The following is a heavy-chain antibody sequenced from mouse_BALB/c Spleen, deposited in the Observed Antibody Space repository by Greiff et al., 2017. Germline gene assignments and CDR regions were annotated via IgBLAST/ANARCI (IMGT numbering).Heavy chain of an antibody. CDR1: GFSLTSYG. Sequence: VQLVESGPGLVQPSQSLSITCTVSGFSLTSYGVHWVRQSPGKGLEWLGVIWSGGSTDYNAAFISRLSISKDNSKSQVFFKMNSLQANDTAIYYCARIYRYDTFYYAMDYWGQGTSVTVSS. V-gene: IGHV2-2*02. J-gene: IGHJ4*01. CDR3: ARIYRYDTFYYAMDY. D-gene: IGHD2-14*01. CDR2: IWSGGST.